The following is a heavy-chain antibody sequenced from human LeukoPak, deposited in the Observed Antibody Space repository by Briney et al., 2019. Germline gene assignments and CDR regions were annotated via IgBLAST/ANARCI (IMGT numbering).Heavy chain of an antibody. Sequence: GGSLRLSCAASGFTFSRSAMTWVRQTPGKGLDWVSSISSSGNTYYADSVKGRFTISRDNSKNMLYLQMNSLRAEDTAVYYCVKGRISEDGLDFWGQGTLVTVSS. CDR2: ISSSGNT. V-gene: IGHV3-23*01. CDR3: VKGRISEDGLDF. CDR1: GFTFSRSA. D-gene: IGHD6-13*01. J-gene: IGHJ4*02.